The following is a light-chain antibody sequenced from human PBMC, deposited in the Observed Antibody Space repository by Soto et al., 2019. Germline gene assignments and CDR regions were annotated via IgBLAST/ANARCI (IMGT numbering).Light chain of an antibody. J-gene: IGKJ2*01. CDR2: AAS. Sequence: DLQMTQSPSSLSASVGDRVTITCRASQGIRSDLGWYQQKPGKAPKRLIYAASSLQSGVPSRFSGSGSGTEFALTISSLQPEDVATYYCLQHNTYPLTFGQGTKLEIK. CDR1: QGIRSD. V-gene: IGKV1-17*01. CDR3: LQHNTYPLT.